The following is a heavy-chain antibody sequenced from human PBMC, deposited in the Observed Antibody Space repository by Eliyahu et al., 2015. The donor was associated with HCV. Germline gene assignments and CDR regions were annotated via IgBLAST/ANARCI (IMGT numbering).Heavy chain of an antibody. D-gene: IGHD1-14*01. J-gene: IGHJ4*02. CDR1: GFIFSNTW. V-gene: IGHV3-15*01. CDR3: ATLDLQTGASPSLPGD. CDR2: IKSKTDGETK. Sequence: EVQLVESGGDLVKPGGSLRLSCAASGFIFSNTWMNWVRQAPGKGLEWVGRIKSKTDGETKDYAAPVEGRFTISRDDERNTLYLQMNSLKTEDTAVYYCATLDLQTGASPSLPGDWGQGTLVTVSS.